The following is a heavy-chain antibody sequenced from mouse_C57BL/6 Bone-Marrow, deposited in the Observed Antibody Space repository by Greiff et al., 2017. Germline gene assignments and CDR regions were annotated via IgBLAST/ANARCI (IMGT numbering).Heavy chain of an antibody. V-gene: IGHV1-4*01. D-gene: IGHD2-5*01. CDR3: ARDSNYEYYYAMDY. J-gene: IGHJ4*01. CDR1: GYTFTSYT. Sequence: VQLQQSGAELARPGASVKMSCKASGYTFTSYTMHWVKQRPGQGLEWIGYINPSSGYTKYNQKFKDKATLTADKSSSTAYMQLSSLTSEDSAVYYCARDSNYEYYYAMDYWGQGTSVTVSS. CDR2: INPSSGYT.